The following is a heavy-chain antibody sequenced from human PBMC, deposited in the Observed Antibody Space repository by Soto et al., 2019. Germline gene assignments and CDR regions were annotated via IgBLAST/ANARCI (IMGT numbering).Heavy chain of an antibody. CDR1: GGSFSGYY. V-gene: IGHV4-34*01. CDR2: INHSGST. J-gene: IGHJ4*02. Sequence: SETPSLTCAVYGGSFSGYYWSWIRQPPGKGLEWIGEINHSGSTNYNPSLKSRVTISVDTSKNQFSLKLSSVTAADTAVYYCARKYSGSYYANFDYWGQGTLVTVSS. CDR3: ARKYSGSYYANFDY. D-gene: IGHD1-26*01.